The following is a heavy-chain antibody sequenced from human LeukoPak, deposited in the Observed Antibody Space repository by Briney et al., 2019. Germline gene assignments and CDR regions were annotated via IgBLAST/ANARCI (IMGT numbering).Heavy chain of an antibody. J-gene: IGHJ4*02. V-gene: IGHV4-39*01. CDR1: GVSISSSNSY. Sequence: SETLSLTCTVSGVSISSSNSYWGWIRQPPGKGLEWIGSIYYSGNTYYNASLKSQVSISIDTSKNQFSLRLTSVTAADMAVYYCARQTGSGLFILPGGQGTLVTVSS. CDR2: IYYSGNT. D-gene: IGHD3/OR15-3a*01. CDR3: ARQTGSGLFILP.